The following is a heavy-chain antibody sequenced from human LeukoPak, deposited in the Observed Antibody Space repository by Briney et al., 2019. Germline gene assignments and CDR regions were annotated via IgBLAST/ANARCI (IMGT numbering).Heavy chain of an antibody. CDR3: ARDRAGGIDV. Sequence: KASETLSLTCTVSGVSISSGSYLWSWIRQHPGKGLEWIGHTLYSGGTYYNPSLKSRLTISVDTSKNQLSLKLTSVTAADTAVYYRARDRAGGIDVWGQGTTVSVS. CDR1: GVSISSGSYL. V-gene: IGHV4-31*03. D-gene: IGHD3-10*01. CDR2: TLYSGGT. J-gene: IGHJ6*01.